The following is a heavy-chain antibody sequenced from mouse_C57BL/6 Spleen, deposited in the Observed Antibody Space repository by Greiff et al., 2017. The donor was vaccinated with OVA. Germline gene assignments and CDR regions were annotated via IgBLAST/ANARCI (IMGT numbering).Heavy chain of an antibody. D-gene: IGHD2-13*01. Sequence: VQLQQPGAELVKPGASVKLSCKASGYTFTSYWMHWVKQRPGQGLEWIGVIYPSSGSTNYNEKFKSKATLTVDKSSSTAYMQLSSLTSEDSAVYYCARSAKVDSDYWGQGTTLTVSS. V-gene: IGHV1-64*01. CDR3: ARSAKVDSDY. CDR1: GYTFTSYW. J-gene: IGHJ2*01. CDR2: IYPSSGST.